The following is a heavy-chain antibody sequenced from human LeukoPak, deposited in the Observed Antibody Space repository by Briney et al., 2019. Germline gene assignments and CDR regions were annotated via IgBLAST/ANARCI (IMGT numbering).Heavy chain of an antibody. CDR2: IYTSGST. D-gene: IGHD3-10*01. CDR3: ARGLWFGDENPPYFDY. J-gene: IGHJ4*02. V-gene: IGHV4-4*07. Sequence: PSETLSLTCTVSGGSISSYYWSWIRQPAGKGLEWIGRIYTSGSTNYNPSLKSRVTMSVDTSKNQFSLKLSSVTAADMAVYYCARGLWFGDENPPYFDYWGQGTLVTVSS. CDR1: GGSISSYY.